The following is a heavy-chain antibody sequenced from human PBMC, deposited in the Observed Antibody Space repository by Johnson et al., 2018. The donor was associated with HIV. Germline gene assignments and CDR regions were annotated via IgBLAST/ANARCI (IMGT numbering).Heavy chain of an antibody. CDR1: TFTFSDYY. D-gene: IGHD6-13*01. Sequence: VQLVESGGGLIQPGGSLRLSCAVSTFTFSDYYMRWIRQAPGKGLEWVGRIKTKTDGGTTDYAAPVKGRVTISRDDSKSTLYLQMNSLKAEDTAVYYCAKGGIAAVYDAFDIWGQGTTVTVSS. CDR2: IKTKTDGGTT. CDR3: AKGGIAAVYDAFDI. J-gene: IGHJ3*02. V-gene: IGHV3-15*01.